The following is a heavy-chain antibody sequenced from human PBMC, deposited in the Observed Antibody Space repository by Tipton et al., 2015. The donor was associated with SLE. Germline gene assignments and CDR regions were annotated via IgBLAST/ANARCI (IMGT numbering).Heavy chain of an antibody. Sequence: GSLRLSCAASGFTFSNYWMHWVRQAPGKGLEWVANIKQDGSEKYYEDSVKGRFTISRDNAKNSLYLQMNSLRAEDTAVYYCARGVDNWGQGTLVTVSS. V-gene: IGHV3-7*01. CDR2: IKQDGSEK. J-gene: IGHJ4*02. CDR3: ARGVDN. CDR1: GFTFSNYW.